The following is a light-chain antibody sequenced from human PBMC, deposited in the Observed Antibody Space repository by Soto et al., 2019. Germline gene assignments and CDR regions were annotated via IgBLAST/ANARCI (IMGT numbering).Light chain of an antibody. CDR3: YSATDSKVL. CDR1: VLARKY. Sequence: SYELTQPSSLSVSPGQTARITCSGEVLARKYARWFQQRPGQTPVLVIYKDTEWPSGIPERFSGFSSGTTVTLSIDGAQLEEEADYYCYSATDSKVLFGGGTKLTVL. CDR2: KDT. V-gene: IGLV3-27*01. J-gene: IGLJ2*01.